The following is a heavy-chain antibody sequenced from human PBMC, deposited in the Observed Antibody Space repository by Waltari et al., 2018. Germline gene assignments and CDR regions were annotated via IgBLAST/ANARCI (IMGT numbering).Heavy chain of an antibody. V-gene: IGHV3-49*02. CDR2: IRGKAYGGTT. J-gene: IGHJ4*02. D-gene: IGHD3-10*01. CDR3: SSTYYYGSGSYYLFDY. Sequence: LEWVGLIRGKAYGGTTDYAASVKGRVTISRDDSKRIAYLQMNSLKTEDTAVYHCSSTYYYGSGSYYLFDYWGQGTLVTVYS.